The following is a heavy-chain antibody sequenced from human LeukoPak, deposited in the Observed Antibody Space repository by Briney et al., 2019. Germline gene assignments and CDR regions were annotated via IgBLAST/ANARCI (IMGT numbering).Heavy chain of an antibody. J-gene: IGHJ5*02. D-gene: IGHD6-13*01. CDR1: GGSISSYY. V-gene: IGHV4-59*01. Sequence: SETLSLTCTVSGGSISSYYWSWIRQPPGKGLEWIGYIYYSGSTNDNPSLKSRVTISVDTSKNQFSLKLSSVTAADTAVYYCARVWGSSWYGGINWFDPWGQGTLVTVSS. CDR2: IYYSGST. CDR3: ARVWGSSWYGGINWFDP.